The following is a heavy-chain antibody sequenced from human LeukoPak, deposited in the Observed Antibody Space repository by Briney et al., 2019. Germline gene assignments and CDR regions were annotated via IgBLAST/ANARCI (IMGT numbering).Heavy chain of an antibody. D-gene: IGHD3-22*01. Sequence: GGSLRLSCAASGFSLSDYYMSWIRQAPGKGLEWVSNISGSGTNIKYADSAKGRFTIFRDNAKNSLFLQMNSLRAEDTAVYYCARPYYYDSSGYPYWGQGTLVTVSS. V-gene: IGHV3-11*04. CDR3: ARPYYYDSSGYPY. J-gene: IGHJ4*02. CDR2: ISGSGTNI. CDR1: GFSLSDYY.